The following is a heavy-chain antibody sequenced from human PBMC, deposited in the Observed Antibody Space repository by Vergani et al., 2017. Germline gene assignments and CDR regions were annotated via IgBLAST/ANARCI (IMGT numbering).Heavy chain of an antibody. V-gene: IGHV3-72*01. J-gene: IGHJ6*03. CDR3: DRGEKLRVGDYYYYYYMDV. D-gene: IGHD5-12*01. Sequence: EVQLVESGGGLVQPGGSLRLSCAASGFTFSDHSMDWVRQAPGKGLEWVGRTRNKANSYTTEYAASVKGRFTISRDDSKNSLYLQMNSLKTEDTAVYYCDRGEKLRVGDYYYYYYMDVWGKGTTVTVPS. CDR2: TRNKANSYTT. CDR1: GFTFSDHS.